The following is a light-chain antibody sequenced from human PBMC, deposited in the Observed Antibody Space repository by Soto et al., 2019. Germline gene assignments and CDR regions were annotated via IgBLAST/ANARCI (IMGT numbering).Light chain of an antibody. V-gene: IGKV3-15*01. CDR1: QSVRSN. Sequence: EIVMTQSPATLSVSPGERATLSCRASQSVRSNLAWYQQKPGQSPRLLIYGASTRATGIPARFSGSGSGTEFTLTISSLQPDDFATYYCQQYNSYSFGQGTKVDIK. CDR2: GAS. CDR3: QQYNSYS. J-gene: IGKJ1*01.